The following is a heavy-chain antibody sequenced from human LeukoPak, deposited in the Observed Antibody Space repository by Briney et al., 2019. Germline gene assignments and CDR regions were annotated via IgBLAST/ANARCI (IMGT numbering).Heavy chain of an antibody. J-gene: IGHJ6*03. CDR2: IWYDGSNK. CDR1: GFTFSSYG. V-gene: IGHV3-33*01. Sequence: GGSLRLSCAASGFTFSSYGMHWVRQAPGKGLEWVAVIWYDGSNKYYADSVKGRFTISRDNSKNTLYLQMNSLRAEDTAVYYCARENVVVPAAAMDLYYYYYYMDVWGKGTTVTVSS. CDR3: ARENVVVPAAAMDLYYYYYYMDV. D-gene: IGHD2-2*01.